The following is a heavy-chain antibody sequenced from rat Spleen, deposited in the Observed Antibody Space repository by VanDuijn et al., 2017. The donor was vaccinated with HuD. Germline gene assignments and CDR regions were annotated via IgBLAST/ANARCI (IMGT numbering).Heavy chain of an antibody. CDR2: ISTTGSRT. V-gene: IGHV5-25*01. CDR3: ATSRYNLFDY. J-gene: IGHJ2*01. CDR1: GFTFSNYY. D-gene: IGHD1-4*01. Sequence: EVQLVESGGGLVQPGRSLKLSCAASGFTFSNYYMAWVRQAPKKGLESVATISTTGSRTYYPDSVKGRFTISRDNEKSSLYLQMNSLKSEDTATYYCATSRYNLFDYWGQGVMVTVSS.